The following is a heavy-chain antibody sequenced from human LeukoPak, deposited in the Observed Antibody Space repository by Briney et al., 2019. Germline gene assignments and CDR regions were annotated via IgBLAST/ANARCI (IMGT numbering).Heavy chain of an antibody. V-gene: IGHV3-74*01. D-gene: IGHD5-12*01. CDR1: GFTFSTYW. CDR3: ARDVGKSGYGDY. J-gene: IGHJ4*02. CDR2: SNSDGSST. Sequence: PGGSLRLSCSASGFTFSTYWMHWVRQAPGKGLVWVSRSNSDGSSTSYADSVKGRFTISRDNAKNTLYLQMNSLRAEDTAIYYCARDVGKSGYGDYWGQGALVTVSS.